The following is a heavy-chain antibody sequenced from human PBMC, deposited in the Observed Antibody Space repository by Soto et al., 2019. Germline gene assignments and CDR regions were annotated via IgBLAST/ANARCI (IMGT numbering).Heavy chain of an antibody. CDR1: GYTFTNYG. J-gene: IGHJ4*02. Sequence: QVQLVQSGAEVKKPGASVKVSCKASGYTFTNYGITWVRQAPGQGLEWMGRISHWGKTDYAQKFQGRVTMTTDSSASTAFRELRSLRSDDTAMYCCARDLDGSGSYYTDYWGQGTLVTVSS. D-gene: IGHD3-10*01. V-gene: IGHV1-18*01. CDR2: ISHWGKT. CDR3: ARDLDGSGSYYTDY.